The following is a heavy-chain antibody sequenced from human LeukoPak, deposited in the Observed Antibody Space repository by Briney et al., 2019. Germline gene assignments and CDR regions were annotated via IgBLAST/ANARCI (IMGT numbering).Heavy chain of an antibody. CDR3: STAATPPRDAFDI. CDR2: INPSGGST. J-gene: IGHJ3*02. D-gene: IGHD1-26*01. V-gene: IGHV1-46*03. CDR1: GYTFTSYY. Sequence: ASVKVSCKASGYTFTSYYMHWVRQAPGQGLEWMGIINPSGGSTSYAQKFQGRVTMTRDTSTSTVYMELSSLRSEDTAVYYCSTAATPPRDAFDIWGQGTMVTVSS.